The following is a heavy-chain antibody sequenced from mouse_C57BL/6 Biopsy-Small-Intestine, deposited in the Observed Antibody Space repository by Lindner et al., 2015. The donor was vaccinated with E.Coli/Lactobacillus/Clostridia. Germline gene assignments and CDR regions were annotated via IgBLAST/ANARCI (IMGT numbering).Heavy chain of an antibody. V-gene: IGHV1-26*01. CDR1: GYTFTDNY. CDR2: INPDTGGT. Sequence: VQLQESGPELVKPGASVKISCKASGYTFTDNYMNWVKQSHGKSLEWIGDINPDTGGTSYNQNFKGKATLTVDKSSSTAYMELRSLTSEDSAVYYCARFGYAGNFWGQGTTLTVSS. J-gene: IGHJ2*01. D-gene: IGHD6-5*01. CDR3: ARFGYAGNF.